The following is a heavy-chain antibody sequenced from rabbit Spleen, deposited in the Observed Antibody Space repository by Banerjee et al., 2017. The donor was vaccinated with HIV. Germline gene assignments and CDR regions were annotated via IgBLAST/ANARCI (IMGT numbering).Heavy chain of an antibody. CDR1: GFDFGSNA. V-gene: IGHV1S47*01. CDR3: AREGGIVVAGAFDL. Sequence: QEQLVESGGGLVQPEGSLTLTCKASGFDFGSNAMCWVRQAPGKGPEWIACIVNGDGSTYYASWVNGRFTISRSTSLATVTLQVTSLTAADTATYFCAREGGIVVAGAFDLWGPGTLVTV. J-gene: IGHJ4*01. D-gene: IGHD4-1*01. CDR2: IVNGDGST.